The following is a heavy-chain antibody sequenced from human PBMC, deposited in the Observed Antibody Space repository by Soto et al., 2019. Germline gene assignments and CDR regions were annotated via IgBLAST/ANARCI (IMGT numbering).Heavy chain of an antibody. CDR2: VDSDGGGT. CDR1: GITFTNYW. J-gene: IGHJ6*02. D-gene: IGHD3-9*01. Sequence: GGSLRLSCVASGITFTNYWMHWVRQVPGKGLVWVARVDSDGGGTSYADFVKGRFTISRDNSKNTLYLQMNSLRAEDTAVYYCARDRDILTGYPSIYYYYYGMDFWGQGTTVTVSS. CDR3: ARDRDILTGYPSIYYYYYGMDF. V-gene: IGHV3-74*01.